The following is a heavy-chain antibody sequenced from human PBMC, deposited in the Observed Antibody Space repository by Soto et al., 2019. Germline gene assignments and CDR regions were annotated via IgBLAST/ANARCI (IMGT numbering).Heavy chain of an antibody. CDR2: IYYSGKT. CDR3: AKTITLTNDAFDI. Sequence: QVQLQESGPGLVKPSQTLSLTCTVSGGSISSGDYYWTWIRQPPGKGLEWIGYIYYSGKTYYNPSLKCRLTISLDTSKSQFSLKLSSVAAADTAVYYCAKTITLTNDAFDIWGQGTMVTVSS. D-gene: IGHD4-4*01. V-gene: IGHV4-30-4*01. CDR1: GGSISSGDYY. J-gene: IGHJ3*02.